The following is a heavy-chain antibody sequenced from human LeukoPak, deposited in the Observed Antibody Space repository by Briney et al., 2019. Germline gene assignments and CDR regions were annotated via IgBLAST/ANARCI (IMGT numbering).Heavy chain of an antibody. Sequence: GGSLRLSCAASGFTFSAHGMHWVRQAPGKGLEWVAFIRNDGSIKYYADSVKGRFTVSRDNSKNTLYVQMNSLSAEDTAVYYCAKDTPIPYFDYWGQGTLVSVSS. CDR2: IRNDGSIK. CDR3: AKDTPIPYFDY. J-gene: IGHJ4*02. D-gene: IGHD2-21*01. CDR1: GFTFSAHG. V-gene: IGHV3-30*02.